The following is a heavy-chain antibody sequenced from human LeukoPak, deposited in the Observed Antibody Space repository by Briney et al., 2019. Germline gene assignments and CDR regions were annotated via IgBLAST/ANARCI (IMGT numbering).Heavy chain of an antibody. CDR1: GFTFSSYE. V-gene: IGHV3-48*03. D-gene: IGHD2-21*02. CDR3: ARPLGVTNAFDY. J-gene: IGHJ4*02. CDR2: ISSSGSTI. Sequence: GGSLRLSCAASGFTFSSYEMNWVRQAPGKGLEWVSYISSSGSTIYYADSVKGRFTISRDNAKNSLYLQMNSLRAEDTAVYYCARPLGVTNAFDYWGQGTLVTVSS.